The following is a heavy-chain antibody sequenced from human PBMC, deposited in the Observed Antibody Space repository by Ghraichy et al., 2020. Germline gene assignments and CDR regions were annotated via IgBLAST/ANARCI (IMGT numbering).Heavy chain of an antibody. J-gene: IGHJ6*02. Sequence: GGSLRLSCAASGFTFSSYWMSWVRQAPGKGLEWVANIKQDGSEKYYVDSVKGRFTISRDNAKNSLYLQMNSLRAEDTAVYYCAVEDRHYYYYYGMDVWGQGTTVTVSS. V-gene: IGHV3-7*01. D-gene: IGHD2-15*01. CDR1: GFTFSSYW. CDR3: AVEDRHYYYYYGMDV. CDR2: IKQDGSEK.